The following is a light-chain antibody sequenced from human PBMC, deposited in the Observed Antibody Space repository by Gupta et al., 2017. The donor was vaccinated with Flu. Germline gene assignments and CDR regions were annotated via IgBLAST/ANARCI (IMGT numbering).Light chain of an antibody. CDR1: QSTTSF. V-gene: IGKV1-39*01. CDR2: APS. J-gene: IGKJ2*01. CDR3: QQSYSTSYT. Sequence: TITCPSTQSTTSFRILYQQKPGTAHPLLIYAPSSSQSGVPSRFSGSASGTGFTLTISSLQPEDFATDYCQQSYSTSYTFGPGPKLEL.